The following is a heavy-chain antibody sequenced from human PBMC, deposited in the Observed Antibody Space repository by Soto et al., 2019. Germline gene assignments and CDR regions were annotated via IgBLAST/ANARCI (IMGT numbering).Heavy chain of an antibody. J-gene: IGHJ4*02. CDR1: GFSLSDYW. CDR2: ITRDGSST. V-gene: IGHV3-74*01. D-gene: IGHD5-18*01. Sequence: EVQLVESGGGLVQPGGSLRLSCAASGFSLSDYWMHWVRQAPGEGLVWLSRITRDGSSTNYADSGKGRFTISRDNAKNTLYLQVNSLRGEDTAVYYCARGANGYYYFDYWGQGTLVTVSS. CDR3: ARGANGYYYFDY.